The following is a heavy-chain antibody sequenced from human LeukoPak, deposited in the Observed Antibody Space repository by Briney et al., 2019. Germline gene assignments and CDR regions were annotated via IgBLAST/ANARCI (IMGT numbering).Heavy chain of an antibody. D-gene: IGHD5-18*01. CDR1: GGTFSSYA. Sequence: ASVKVSCKASGGTFSSYAISWVRQAPGQGLEWMGWINPNSGGTNYAQKFQGRVTMTRDTSISTAYMELSMLRSDDTAVYYCPRLRDVDTAMVSRFSGFNPWGQGTLVTVS. V-gene: IGHV1-2*02. CDR2: INPNSGGT. J-gene: IGHJ5*02. CDR3: PRLRDVDTAMVSRFSGFNP.